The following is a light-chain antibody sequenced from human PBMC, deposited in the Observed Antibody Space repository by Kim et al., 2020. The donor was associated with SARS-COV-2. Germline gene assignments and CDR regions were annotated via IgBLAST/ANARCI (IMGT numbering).Light chain of an antibody. CDR1: KLGGKN. CDR2: ENS. CDR3: QAWDSTTAV. V-gene: IGLV3-1*01. J-gene: IGLJ3*02. Sequence: ELTQPPSVSVSPGQTASITCPGDKLGGKNVYWYQQKPGRSPVLVIYENSKRPSGVSERLSGSNSGNTATLTISGTQPMDEADYSCQAWDSTTAVFGGGTQLTVL.